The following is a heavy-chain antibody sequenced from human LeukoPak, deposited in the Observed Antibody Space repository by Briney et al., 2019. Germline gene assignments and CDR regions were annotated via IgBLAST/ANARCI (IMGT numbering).Heavy chain of an antibody. V-gene: IGHV4-59*01. CDR3: ARVGDPAYCGGDCYFGWFDP. J-gene: IGHJ5*02. Sequence: PSETLSLTCTVSGGSISSYYWSWIRQPPGNGLEWIGYIYYSGSTNYNPSLKSRVTISVDTSKNQFSLKLSSVTAADTAVYYCARVGDPAYCGGDCYFGWFDPWGQGTLVTVSS. CDR2: IYYSGST. CDR1: GGSISSYY. D-gene: IGHD2-21*02.